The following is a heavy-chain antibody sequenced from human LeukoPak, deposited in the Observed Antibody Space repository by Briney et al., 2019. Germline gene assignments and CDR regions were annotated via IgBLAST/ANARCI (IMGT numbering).Heavy chain of an antibody. J-gene: IGHJ4*02. V-gene: IGHV3-23*01. Sequence: GGSLRLSCAASGFIFSSYAMSWVRQAPGKGLEWVSGISGSGGSTDHADSVKGRFTISRDNSKNTLYLQMNSLTAEDTAVYYCAKGSSDYYDSSGYSGELGYWGQGTLVTVSS. CDR2: ISGSGGST. D-gene: IGHD3-22*01. CDR1: GFIFSSYA. CDR3: AKGSSDYYDSSGYSGELGY.